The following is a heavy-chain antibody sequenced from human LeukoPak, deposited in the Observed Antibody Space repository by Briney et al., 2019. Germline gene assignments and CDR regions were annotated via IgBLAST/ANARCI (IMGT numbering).Heavy chain of an antibody. D-gene: IGHD6-13*01. Sequence: GGSLRLSCADSGITFSTYGIRWVRRVPGKGLEWVAVISHDGSNYYYADSVKGRFTISRDNSKNTLYLQMNSLRTEDTAVYYCAKATGSSWYYFDDWGLGTLVTVSS. CDR1: GITFSTYG. CDR2: ISHDGSNY. V-gene: IGHV3-30*18. J-gene: IGHJ4*02. CDR3: AKATGSSWYYFDD.